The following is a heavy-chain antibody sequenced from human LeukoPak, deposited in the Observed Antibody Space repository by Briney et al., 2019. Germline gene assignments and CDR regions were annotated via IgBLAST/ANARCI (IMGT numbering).Heavy chain of an antibody. Sequence: SETLSLTCTVSGGSISSYYWSWIRQPPGKGLEWIGYIYFNGYTNYNPSLKSRVTMSVDTSKNQFSLKLSSVTAADTAVYYCARRDEEYFDYWGQGTLVTVSS. CDR2: IYFNGYT. CDR3: ARRDEEYFDY. CDR1: GGSISSYY. V-gene: IGHV4-59*12. J-gene: IGHJ4*02.